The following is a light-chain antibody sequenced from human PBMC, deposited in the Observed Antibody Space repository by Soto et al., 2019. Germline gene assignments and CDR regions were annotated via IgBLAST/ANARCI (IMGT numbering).Light chain of an antibody. V-gene: IGKV3-20*01. Sequence: EIVLTQSPGTLSLSPGERATISCRASQSVNNHYLAWYQQKPGQAPRLLINGASSRATGIPDRFSGSGAGTDFTRSISRVEPEDFAEYHCQQLGSLPYTFGQGTNLEIK. CDR1: QSVNNHY. CDR2: GAS. CDR3: QQLGSLPYT. J-gene: IGKJ2*01.